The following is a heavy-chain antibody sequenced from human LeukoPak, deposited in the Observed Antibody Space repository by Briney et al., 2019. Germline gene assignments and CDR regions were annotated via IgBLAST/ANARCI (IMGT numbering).Heavy chain of an antibody. D-gene: IGHD7-27*01. CDR3: ARVGGAALGIPRA. CDR1: GFTFSSYA. J-gene: IGHJ4*02. V-gene: IGHV3-30-3*01. CDR2: ISYDGSNK. Sequence: PRGSLRLSCAASGFTFSSYAMHWVRQAPGKGLEWVAVISYDGSNKYYADSVKGRFTISRDNSKNTLYLQMNSLRAEDTAVYYCARVGGAALGIPRAWGQGTLVTVSS.